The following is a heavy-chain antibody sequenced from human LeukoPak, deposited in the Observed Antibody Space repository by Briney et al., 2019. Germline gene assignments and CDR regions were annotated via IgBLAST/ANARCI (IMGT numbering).Heavy chain of an antibody. Sequence: ASVKVSCKASGYIFTDYYMHWVRQAPGQGLEWMGWINPNSGGTNSAQKFQGRVTMTRDTSISTAYMDLSRLRSDDTAMYYCARDGSLDIWGQGTMVTVSS. CDR1: GYIFTDYY. CDR2: INPNSGGT. CDR3: ARDGSLDI. V-gene: IGHV1-2*02. J-gene: IGHJ3*02. D-gene: IGHD1-26*01.